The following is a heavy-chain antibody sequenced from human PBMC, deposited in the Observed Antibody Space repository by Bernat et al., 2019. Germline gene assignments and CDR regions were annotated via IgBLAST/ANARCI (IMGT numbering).Heavy chain of an antibody. D-gene: IGHD3-3*01. V-gene: IGHV3-33*01. CDR3: ARDMNDFWSGYSSSDQTPVMDV. CDR2: IWYDGSNK. Sequence: QVQLVESGGGVVQPGRSLRLSCAASGFTFSSYGMHWVRQAPGKGLEWVAVIWYDGSNKYYADSVKGRFTISRDNSKNTLYLQMNSLRAEDTAVYYCARDMNDFWSGYSSSDQTPVMDVWGKGTTVTVSS. CDR1: GFTFSSYG. J-gene: IGHJ6*04.